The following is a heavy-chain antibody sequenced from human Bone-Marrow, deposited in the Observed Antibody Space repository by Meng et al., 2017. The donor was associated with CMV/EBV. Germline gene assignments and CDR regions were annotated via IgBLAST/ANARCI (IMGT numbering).Heavy chain of an antibody. CDR1: GFTFSSYA. V-gene: IGHV3-23*01. D-gene: IGHD3-10*01. CDR2: ISGSGGST. CDR3: AKPAFGETDY. J-gene: IGHJ4*02. Sequence: ETLSLTCAASGFTFSSYAMSWVRQAPGKGLEWVSAISGSGGSTYYADSVKGRFTISRDNSKNTLYLQMNSLRAEDTAVYYCAKPAFGETDYWGQGTLVTVSS.